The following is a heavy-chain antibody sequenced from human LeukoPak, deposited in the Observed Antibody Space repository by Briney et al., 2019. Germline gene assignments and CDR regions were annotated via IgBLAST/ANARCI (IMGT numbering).Heavy chain of an antibody. CDR1: GGSFSGYY. V-gene: IGHV4-34*01. CDR3: ARGRQNDY. CDR2: INHSGST. J-gene: IGHJ4*02. Sequence: SETLSLTCAVYGGSFSGYYWSWIRQPPGKGLEWIGEINHSGSTNYNPSLKNRVTISVDTSKNQFSLKLSSVTAADTAVYYCARGRQNDYWGQGTLVTVPS.